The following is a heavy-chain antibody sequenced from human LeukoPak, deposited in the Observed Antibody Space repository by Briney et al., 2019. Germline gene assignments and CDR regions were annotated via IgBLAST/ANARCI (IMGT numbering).Heavy chain of an antibody. CDR1: GGSISSYY. CDR3: AKSGVGYFIAARTLYFDY. V-gene: IGHV4-59*01. Sequence: SETLSLTCTVSGGSISSYYWSWIRQPPGKGLEWIGFIYYSGSTNYNPSLKSRVTISVDTSKNQFSLKLSSVTAADTAVYYCAKSGVGYFIAARTLYFDYWGQGTLVTVSS. D-gene: IGHD6-6*01. J-gene: IGHJ4*02. CDR2: IYYSGST.